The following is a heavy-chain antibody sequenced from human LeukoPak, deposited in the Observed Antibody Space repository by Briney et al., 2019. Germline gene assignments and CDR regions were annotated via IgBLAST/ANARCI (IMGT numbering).Heavy chain of an antibody. Sequence: GAYLKTSCNGSGYSFTSYWIGWVRPLPGKGLEWMGIIYPGDSDTRYSPSLQGQVTISADKSISTASLPWSRLNASDTAVYYCARHGGSGSYIYYMDVWGKGTTVTVSS. CDR1: GYSFTSYW. J-gene: IGHJ6*03. CDR3: ARHGGSGSYIYYMDV. CDR2: IYPGDSDT. V-gene: IGHV5-51*01. D-gene: IGHD3-10*01.